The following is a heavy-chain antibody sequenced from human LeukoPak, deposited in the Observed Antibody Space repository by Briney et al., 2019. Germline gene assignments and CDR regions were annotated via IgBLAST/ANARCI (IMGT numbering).Heavy chain of an antibody. V-gene: IGHV4-39*01. CDR1: GGSISSSSYY. D-gene: IGHD1-7*01. Sequence: SETLSLTCTASGGSISSSSYYWGWIRQPPGKGLEWIGSIYYSGSTYYNPSLKNRVTISVDTSKNQFSLKLSSVTAADTAVYYCARHQLLGDYSDYWGQGTLVTVSS. CDR3: ARHQLLGDYSDY. CDR2: IYYSGST. J-gene: IGHJ4*02.